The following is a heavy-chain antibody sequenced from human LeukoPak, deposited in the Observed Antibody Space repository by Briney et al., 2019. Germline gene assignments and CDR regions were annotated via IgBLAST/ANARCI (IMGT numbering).Heavy chain of an antibody. CDR3: AKDTNRGTYFGLFDS. CDR2: ISHDGNTK. J-gene: IGHJ4*02. V-gene: IGHV3-30-3*01. CDR1: GFTFSSYA. D-gene: IGHD1-26*01. Sequence: GGSLRLSCAASGFTFSSYALHWVRQAPGKGLEWVAIISHDGNTKHYADSVKGRFTISRDNSKNTLYLQMNSLRAEDTAVYSCAKDTNRGTYFGLFDSWGQGTLVTVSS.